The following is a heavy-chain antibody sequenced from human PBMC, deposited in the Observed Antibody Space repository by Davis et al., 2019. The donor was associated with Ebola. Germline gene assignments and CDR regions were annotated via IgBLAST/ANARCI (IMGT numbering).Heavy chain of an antibody. CDR2: IYSGGST. CDR3: ARDLASPGDY. D-gene: IGHD3-16*01. Sequence: GGSLRLSCAASGFTVSSNYMSWVRQAPGKGLEWVSVIYSGGSTYYADSVKGRFTISRDNSKNTLYLQMNSLKTEDTAVYYCARDLASPGDYWGQGTLVTVSS. V-gene: IGHV3-66*01. J-gene: IGHJ4*02. CDR1: GFTVSSNY.